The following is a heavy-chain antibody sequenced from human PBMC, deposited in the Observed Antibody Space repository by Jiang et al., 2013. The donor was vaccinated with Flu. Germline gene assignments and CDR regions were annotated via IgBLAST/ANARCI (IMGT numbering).Heavy chain of an antibody. Sequence: VSSNSAAWNWIRQSPSRGLEWLGRTYYRSKWYNDYAVSVKSRITINPDTSKNQFSLQLNSVTPEDTAVYYCAREFRGWPAEYFQHWGQGTLVTVSS. D-gene: IGHD6-19*01. V-gene: IGHV6-1*01. CDR1: VSSNSAA. J-gene: IGHJ1*01. CDR3: AREFRGWPAEYFQH. CDR2: TYYRSKWYN.